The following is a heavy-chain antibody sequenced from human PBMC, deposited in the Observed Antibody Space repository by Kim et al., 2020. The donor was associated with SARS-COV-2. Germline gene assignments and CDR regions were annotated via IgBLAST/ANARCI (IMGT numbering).Heavy chain of an antibody. CDR2: ITSGGETI. CDR3: ARGGHLKVFADY. CDR1: GFPFSAFY. Sequence: GGSLRLSCAASGFPFSAFYMTWIRQAPGKGLEWVSYITSGGETIYYADSVKGRFTISRDNADNSVHLQMSSLRVEDTAIYYCARGGHLKVFADYWGQGTMVTVSS. J-gene: IGHJ4*02. D-gene: IGHD3-10*01. V-gene: IGHV3-11*01.